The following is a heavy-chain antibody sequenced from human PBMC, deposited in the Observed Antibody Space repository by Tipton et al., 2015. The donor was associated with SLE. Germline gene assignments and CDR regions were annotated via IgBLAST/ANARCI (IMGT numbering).Heavy chain of an antibody. CDR3: AKGSNPSGYCSSTSCRRGGRSTP. D-gene: IGHD2-2*01. CDR2: FSWNSGSI. CDR1: GFTFDDYA. J-gene: IGHJ5*02. Sequence: RSLRLSCAASGFTFDDYAMHWVRQAPGKGLEWVSGFSWNSGSIGYADSVKGRFTISRDNAKNSLYLQMNSLRAEDTALYYCAKGSNPSGYCSSTSCRRGGRSTPWGQGTLVTVSS. V-gene: IGHV3-9*01.